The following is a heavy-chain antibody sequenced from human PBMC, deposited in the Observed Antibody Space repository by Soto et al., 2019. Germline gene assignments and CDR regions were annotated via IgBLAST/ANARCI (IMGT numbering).Heavy chain of an antibody. J-gene: IGHJ4*02. CDR2: IFPMFGTS. V-gene: IGHV1-69*01. CDR3: ATNPYWGGDCYHFDY. D-gene: IGHD2-21*02. CDR1: GGTFSSFA. Sequence: QVQLVQSGAEVKKPGSSVKVSCKTSGGTFSSFAISWVRQAPGQGLEWMGGIFPMFGTSNYAQKFQGRLTITADESTTTAYMELSSLRSDDTAVYYCATNPYWGGDCYHFDYWGQGTQVTVSS.